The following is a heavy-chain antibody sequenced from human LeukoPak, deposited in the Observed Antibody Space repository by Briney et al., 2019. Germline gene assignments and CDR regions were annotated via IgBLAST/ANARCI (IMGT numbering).Heavy chain of an antibody. J-gene: IGHJ4*02. Sequence: GGSLRLSCAASGFTFSSYAMHWVRQAAGKGLEWVAVISYDGNNKYYADSVKGRFTISRDNSKNTLYLQMNSLRAEDTAVYYCARLFRVVVPAANTHFDYWGQGILVTVSS. CDR2: ISYDGNNK. D-gene: IGHD2-2*01. CDR1: GFTFSSYA. V-gene: IGHV3-30*04. CDR3: ARLFRVVVPAANTHFDY.